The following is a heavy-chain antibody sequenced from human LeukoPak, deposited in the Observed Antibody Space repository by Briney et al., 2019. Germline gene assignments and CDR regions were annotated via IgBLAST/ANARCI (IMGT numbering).Heavy chain of an antibody. CDR2: MYYSGST. CDR1: GGSISSGAYY. V-gene: IGHV4-30-4*01. J-gene: IGHJ5*02. Sequence: SETLSLTCTVSGGSISSGAYYWSWIRQPPGKGLEWIAYMYYSGSTYYTPSLKSRVTMSADTSKNQLSLKLSSVTAADTAVYYCARPYYYDSRIDPWGQGILVTVSS. CDR3: ARPYYYDSRIDP. D-gene: IGHD3-22*01.